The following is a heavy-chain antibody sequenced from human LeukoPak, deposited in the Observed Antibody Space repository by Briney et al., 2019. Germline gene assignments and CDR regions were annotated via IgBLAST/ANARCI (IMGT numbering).Heavy chain of an antibody. V-gene: IGHV4-30-2*01. J-gene: IGHJ5*02. Sequence: SQTLSHTCAVSGGSISSGGYSWSWIRQPPGKGLEWIGYIYHSGSTYYNPSLKSRVTISVDRSKNQFSLKLSSVTAADTAVYYCARVSPGGWFDPWGQGTLVTVSS. CDR1: GGSISSGGYS. D-gene: IGHD2-8*02. CDR2: IYHSGST. CDR3: ARVSPGGWFDP.